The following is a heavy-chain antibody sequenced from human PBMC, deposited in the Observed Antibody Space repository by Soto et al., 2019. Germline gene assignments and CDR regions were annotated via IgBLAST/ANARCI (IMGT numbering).Heavy chain of an antibody. D-gene: IGHD2-2*01. CDR1: GYSFTKYG. CDR3: ARTDCSSTSCYNYYYGMDV. V-gene: IGHV1-3*01. Sequence: ASVKVSCKTSGYSFTKYGSHWMRQAPGQRLEWMGWINPGNGDTKYSQKFQGRVTITRDTSATTAYMELSSLRSEDSAVFYCARTDCSSTSCYNYYYGMDVWGQGTTVTVSS. J-gene: IGHJ6*02. CDR2: INPGNGDT.